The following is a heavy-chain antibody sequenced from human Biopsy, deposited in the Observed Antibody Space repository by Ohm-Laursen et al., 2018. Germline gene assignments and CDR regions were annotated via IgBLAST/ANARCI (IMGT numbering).Heavy chain of an antibody. J-gene: IGHJ4*02. V-gene: IGHV3-21*01. CDR2: ISASGNHI. CDR1: GFTFRKYA. D-gene: IGHD2-8*01. CDR3: ARDGEAKYCKHGVCPSDF. Sequence: SLRLSCAAPGFTFRKYAMSWVRQAPGKGLGWVSSISASGNHIYYTDSVKGRFTVSRDNGKNSVYLQMNSLRVEDTAVYYCARDGEAKYCKHGVCPSDFWGQGALVTVSS.